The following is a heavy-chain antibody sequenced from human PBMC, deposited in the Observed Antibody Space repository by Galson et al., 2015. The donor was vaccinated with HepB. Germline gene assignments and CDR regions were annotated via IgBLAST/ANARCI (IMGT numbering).Heavy chain of an antibody. CDR1: GFSFNTYG. CDR3: VKRGDTDGIWYFDL. CDR2: INYDGAKT. V-gene: IGHV3-64D*06. D-gene: IGHD2-8*02. J-gene: IGHJ2*01. Sequence: SLRLSCAASGFSFNTYGLYWVRQPPGKGLEYVSAINYDGAKTYYADSVRGRFTISRDNSKNTLYLQMSSLRVDDTGVYYCVKRGDTDGIWYFDLWGRGTLVTVTS.